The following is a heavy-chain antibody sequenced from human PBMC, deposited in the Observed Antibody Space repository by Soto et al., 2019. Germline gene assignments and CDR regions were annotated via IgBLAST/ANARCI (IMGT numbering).Heavy chain of an antibody. Sequence: QVQLQESGPGLVKASETLSLTCTVSGGSISTYYWYWIRQPPGMGLVWIGYIYYSGSTNYNPSLKSRVTVSIDTSKNQFSLKLTSVTAADTAVYYCARRIAPDGYNRFDPWGQGTLVTVSS. J-gene: IGHJ5*02. CDR2: IYYSGST. CDR3: ARRIAPDGYNRFDP. V-gene: IGHV4-59*01. D-gene: IGHD6-13*01. CDR1: GGSISTYY.